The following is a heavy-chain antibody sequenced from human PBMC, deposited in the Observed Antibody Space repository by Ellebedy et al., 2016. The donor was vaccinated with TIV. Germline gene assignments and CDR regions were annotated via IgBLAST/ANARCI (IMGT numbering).Heavy chain of an antibody. Sequence: GGSLRLSCAASGFAFNRYWMSWVRQAPGKGLEWVANINQDGSRIYYVDSVKGRFTISRDNAKNSVYLRMNPLRVEDTAVYHCVRDGAYGDYSPGYYGMDVWGQGTTVTVSS. CDR1: GFAFNRYW. CDR3: VRDGAYGDYSPGYYGMDV. D-gene: IGHD3-22*01. V-gene: IGHV3-7*03. J-gene: IGHJ6*02. CDR2: INQDGSRI.